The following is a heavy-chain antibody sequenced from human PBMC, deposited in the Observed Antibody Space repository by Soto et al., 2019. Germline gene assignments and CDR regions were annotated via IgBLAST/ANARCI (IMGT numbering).Heavy chain of an antibody. D-gene: IGHD3-10*01. CDR3: ARDFVPGRMVRGVSAFDI. CDR1: GYPFFSYG. Sequence: QVQLVQSGAEVKKPGASVKVSCKASGYPFFSYGITGVRTAPGKGLEWRGWLSANNGNTNYAQKAQGRVTMTTDTSTSTAYMELKSLRSDDTAVYYGARDFVPGRMVRGVSAFDIWGQGTMVTVSS. V-gene: IGHV1-18*04. J-gene: IGHJ3*02. CDR2: LSANNGNT.